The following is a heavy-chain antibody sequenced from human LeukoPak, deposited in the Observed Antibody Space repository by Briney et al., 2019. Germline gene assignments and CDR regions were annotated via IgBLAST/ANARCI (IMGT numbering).Heavy chain of an antibody. CDR1: GFTFNNYA. V-gene: IGHV3-23*01. J-gene: IGHJ4*02. CDR3: AKDTGYSTGWYAVDY. D-gene: IGHD6-19*01. CDR2: IGANGGPK. Sequence: GGSLRLSCAASGFTFNNYAMGWVRQAAGKGLEWVSAIGANGGPKYYTDSVKGRFTISRDSSKNTLYLQMNSLRADDTAVYYCAKDTGYSTGWYAVDYWGQGTLVTVSS.